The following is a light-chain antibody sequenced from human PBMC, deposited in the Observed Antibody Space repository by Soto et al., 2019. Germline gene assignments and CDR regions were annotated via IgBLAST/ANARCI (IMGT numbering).Light chain of an antibody. J-gene: IGKJ2*01. V-gene: IGKV3-20*01. CDR3: QQYGTSPYT. CDR1: QSVGSSY. Sequence: EIVLTQSPGTLSLSPGERATLSCRASQSVGSSYLAWYQQKAGHAPRLLIYGASSRATGIPDRFSGSGSGTDFTLTISRLEPQDFAVYYCQQYGTSPYTFGQGTKLEIK. CDR2: GAS.